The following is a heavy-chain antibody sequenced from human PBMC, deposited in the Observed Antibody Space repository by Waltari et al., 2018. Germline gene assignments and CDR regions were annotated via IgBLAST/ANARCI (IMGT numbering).Heavy chain of an antibody. CDR1: GGSFSGYY. J-gene: IGHJ4*02. D-gene: IGHD4-17*01. CDR3: ARGSDYGDYY. Sequence: QVQLQQWGAGLLKPSETLSLTCAVSGGSFSGYYWSWIRQPPGKGLEWIGEINHSGSTNYNPSLKSRVTISVDTSKNQFSLKLSSVTAADTAVYYCARGSDYGDYYWGQGTLVTVSS. V-gene: IGHV4-34*01. CDR2: INHSGST.